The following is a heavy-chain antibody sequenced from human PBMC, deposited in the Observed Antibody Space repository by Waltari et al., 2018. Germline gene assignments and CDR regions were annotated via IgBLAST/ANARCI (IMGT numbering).Heavy chain of an antibody. D-gene: IGHD5-18*01. CDR1: GFNLSSYA. CDR2: ISGSGGST. V-gene: IGHV3-23*01. Sequence: EVQLLESGGGLVQPGGSLRLSCAASGFNLSSYAMRCVRQAPGKGLEWVSAISGSGGSTNYADSVKGRFTISRDKSKNTLYLKMNSLRAEDTAVYYCAKDGGYSYGSNWFGPWGQGTLVTVSS. J-gene: IGHJ5*02. CDR3: AKDGGYSYGSNWFGP.